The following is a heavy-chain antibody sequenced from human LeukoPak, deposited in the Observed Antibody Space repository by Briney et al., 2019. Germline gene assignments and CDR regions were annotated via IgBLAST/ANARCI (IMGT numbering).Heavy chain of an antibody. D-gene: IGHD5-18*01. CDR1: GLTFSNYA. CDR3: TNGTIWLPFDS. CDR2: ISGSGGST. J-gene: IGHJ4*02. Sequence: PGGSLRLSCAASGLTFSNYAMSCARQAPGRGLEWVSAISGSGGSTYYADSVKGRFTISRDNSKNTLYLQMNSLRAEDTAVYYCTNGTIWLPFDSWGQGTLVTVSS. V-gene: IGHV3-23*01.